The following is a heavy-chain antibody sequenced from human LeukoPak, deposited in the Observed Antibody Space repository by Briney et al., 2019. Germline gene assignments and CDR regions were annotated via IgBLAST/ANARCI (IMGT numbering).Heavy chain of an antibody. CDR2: INSDGSST. CDR1: GFTFSSYW. Sequence: GGSLRLSCAASGFTFSSYWMHWVRQAPGKGLVWVSRINSDGSSTSYADSVKGRFTISRDNAKNTLYLQMNSLRAEDTAVCYCARDVVPAATYNWFDPWGQGTLVTVSS. CDR3: ARDVVPAATYNWFDP. V-gene: IGHV3-74*01. J-gene: IGHJ5*02. D-gene: IGHD2-2*01.